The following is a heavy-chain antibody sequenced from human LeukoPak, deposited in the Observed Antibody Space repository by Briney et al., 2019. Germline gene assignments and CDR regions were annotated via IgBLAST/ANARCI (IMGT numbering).Heavy chain of an antibody. Sequence: PSETLSLTCTVSGGSISSYYWSWIRQPPGKGLEWIGYIYYSGSTNYNPSLKSRVTISVDTSKNQFPLKLSSVTAADTAVYYCARAGYDSLLYYYYGMDVWGQGTTVTVSS. D-gene: IGHD5-12*01. CDR1: GGSISSYY. V-gene: IGHV4-59*01. J-gene: IGHJ6*02. CDR3: ARAGYDSLLYYYYGMDV. CDR2: IYYSGST.